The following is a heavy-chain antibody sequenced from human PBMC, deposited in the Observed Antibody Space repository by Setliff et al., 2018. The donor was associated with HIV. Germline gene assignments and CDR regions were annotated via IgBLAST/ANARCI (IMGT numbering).Heavy chain of an antibody. V-gene: IGHV2-26*01. CDR2: IFPNDEK. D-gene: IGHD3-3*01. J-gene: IGHJ4*02. CDR1: GFSLSTSGVG. Sequence: SGPTLVNPTQTLTLTCTFSGFSLSTSGVGVGWIRQPPGKALEWLAHIFPNDEKSYSASLKIRVTISEDTSKSQVVLTMTNMDPLDTATYFCARYNFRRGYWDYFDYWGQGTQVTVSS. CDR3: ARYNFRRGYWDYFDY.